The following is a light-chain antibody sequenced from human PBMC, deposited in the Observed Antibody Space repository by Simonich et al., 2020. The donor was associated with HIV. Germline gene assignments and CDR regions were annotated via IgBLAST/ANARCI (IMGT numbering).Light chain of an antibody. CDR1: RNILYNSNNKNY. CDR3: QQYYSTPT. V-gene: IGKV4-1*01. Sequence: DIVMTQSPDSLAVSLGERATINCKSSRNILYNSNNKNYLAWYQQKPGQPPNLLIYWASTRESGVPDRFSASGSGTDFTLTISNLQAEDVAVYYCQQYYSTPTFGQGTKLEIK. CDR2: WAS. J-gene: IGKJ2*01.